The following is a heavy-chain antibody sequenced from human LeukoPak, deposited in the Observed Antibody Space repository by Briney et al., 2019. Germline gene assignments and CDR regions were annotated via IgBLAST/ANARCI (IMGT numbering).Heavy chain of an antibody. D-gene: IGHD2-15*01. CDR2: IKQDGSMK. CDR1: GFTFSSYW. V-gene: IGHV3-7*01. Sequence: PGGSLRLSCAASGFTFSSYWMNWVRQAPGKGLEWVANIKQDGSMKQYADSVRGRFIISRDNAKNSVYLQLSSLKAEDSAVYFCARDESGGYYVYWGQGTLVTVSS. CDR3: ARDESGGYYVY. J-gene: IGHJ4*02.